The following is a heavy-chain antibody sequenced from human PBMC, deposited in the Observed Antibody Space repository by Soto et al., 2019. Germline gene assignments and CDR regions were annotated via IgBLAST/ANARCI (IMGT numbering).Heavy chain of an antibody. D-gene: IGHD3-16*02. CDR2: INHSGST. J-gene: IGHJ4*02. CDR1: GWPIIGYY. V-gene: IGHV4-34*01. CDR3: ARGKLSDYVWGSYRYHFDY. Sequence: SETLSLTSTVYGWPIIGYYWRWIRQPPGKGLEWIGEINHSGSTNYNPSLKSRVTISVDTSKNQFSLKLSSVTAADTAVYYCARGKLSDYVWGSYRYHFDYWGQGTVVT.